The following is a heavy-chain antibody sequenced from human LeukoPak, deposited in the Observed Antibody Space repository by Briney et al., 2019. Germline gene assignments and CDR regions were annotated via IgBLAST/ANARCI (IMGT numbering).Heavy chain of an antibody. D-gene: IGHD1-26*01. Sequence: GASVKVPCKASGYTFTGYYMHWVRQAPGQGLEWMGMVNPSGGSTSYAQKFQGRVTITRDTSTTTVYMELSSLRSDDTAVFYCARRHKHYYQIDYWGQGTLVTVSS. J-gene: IGHJ4*02. V-gene: IGHV1-46*01. CDR2: VNPSGGST. CDR1: GYTFTGYY. CDR3: ARRHKHYYQIDY.